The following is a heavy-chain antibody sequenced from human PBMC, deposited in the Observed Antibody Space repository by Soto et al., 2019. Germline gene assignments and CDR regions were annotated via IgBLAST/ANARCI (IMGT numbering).Heavy chain of an antibody. CDR3: ARMYNSGYYRPEGDYYFYGLDV. V-gene: IGHV4-4*07. CDR1: GASIRDYY. Sequence: QVQLQESGPGLVKPSETLSVTCSVSGASIRDYYWSWIRQPAGKGLEWIGRMYTSGNTKYNPSLKSRLNMSTDTSVNQFSLTLRSVTAADTAIYFCARMYNSGYYRPEGDYYFYGLDVWGQGTTVTVSS. J-gene: IGHJ6*02. CDR2: MYTSGNT. D-gene: IGHD6-19*01.